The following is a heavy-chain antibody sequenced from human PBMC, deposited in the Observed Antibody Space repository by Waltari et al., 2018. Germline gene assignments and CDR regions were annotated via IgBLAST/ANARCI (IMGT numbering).Heavy chain of an antibody. Sequence: EVQLVESGGGLVKPGGSLRLSCAASGCTFSSYSMNWVRQVPGKGLEWVSSISSSSSYIYYADSVKGRFTISRDNAKNSLYLQMNSLRAEDTAVYYCARDTGYSYGYTEYFQHWGQGTLVTVSS. D-gene: IGHD5-18*01. CDR3: ARDTGYSYGYTEYFQH. CDR1: GCTFSSYS. V-gene: IGHV3-21*01. CDR2: ISSSSSYI. J-gene: IGHJ1*01.